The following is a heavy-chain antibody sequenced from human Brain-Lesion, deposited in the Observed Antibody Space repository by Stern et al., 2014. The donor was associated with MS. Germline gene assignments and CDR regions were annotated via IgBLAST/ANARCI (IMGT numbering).Heavy chain of an antibody. D-gene: IGHD4-11*01. CDR1: GYLFDDYW. CDR3: LPISPDNPTSPPYLQGSTLRAADPAMYYCAKSPATPSGYDRFDY. CDR2: IFPRDSNT. Sequence: EVQLVQSGAEVKKPGESLKISCEASGYLFDDYWIGWVRQLSGRCLELVAIIFPRDSNTRYSPPVQGHVTLSPAKSLRTASFPCNYNTIYSPPAKGQLPISPDNPTSPPYLQGSTLRAADPAMYYCAKSPATPSGYDRFDYWGQGALVTVSS. J-gene: IGHJ4*02. V-gene: IGHV5-51*03.